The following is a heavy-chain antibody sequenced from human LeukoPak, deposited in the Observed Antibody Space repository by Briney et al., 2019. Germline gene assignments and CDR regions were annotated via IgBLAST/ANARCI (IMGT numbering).Heavy chain of an antibody. Sequence: PGGSLRLSCAASGFTFSSYSMNWVRQAPGKGLEWVSSISSSSSYIYYADSVKGRFTISRDNAKNSLYLQMNSLRAEDTAVYYCAREPYDSSGHYGMDVWGQGTTVTVSS. CDR3: AREPYDSSGHYGMDV. V-gene: IGHV3-21*01. CDR2: ISSSSSYI. D-gene: IGHD3-22*01. CDR1: GFTFSSYS. J-gene: IGHJ6*02.